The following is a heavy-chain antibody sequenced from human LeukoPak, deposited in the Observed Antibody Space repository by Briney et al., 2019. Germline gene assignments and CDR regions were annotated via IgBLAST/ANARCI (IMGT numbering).Heavy chain of an antibody. CDR2: ISNNGGYT. CDR1: GFTFSSSA. V-gene: IGHV3-23*01. D-gene: IGHD2-15*01. Sequence: GGSLRLSCAASGFTFSSSAMSWVRQAPGKGLEWVSTISNNGGYTYYADSVQGRFTISRDNSKSTLCLQMNSLRAEDTAVYYCAKRLGYCSDGSCYFPYWGQGTLVTVSS. J-gene: IGHJ4*02. CDR3: AKRLGYCSDGSCYFPY.